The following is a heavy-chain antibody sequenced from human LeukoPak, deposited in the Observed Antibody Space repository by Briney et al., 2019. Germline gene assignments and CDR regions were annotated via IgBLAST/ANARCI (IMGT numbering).Heavy chain of an antibody. J-gene: IGHJ6*02. Sequence: SETLSLTRTVSGGSISSYYWSWIRQPPGKGLEWIGYIYYSGSTNYNPSLKSRVTISVDTSKNQFSLKLSSVTAAGTAVYYCARYYDFWSGRYGMDVWGQGTTVTVSS. D-gene: IGHD3-3*01. CDR3: ARYYDFWSGRYGMDV. CDR2: IYYSGST. V-gene: IGHV4-59*01. CDR1: GGSISSYY.